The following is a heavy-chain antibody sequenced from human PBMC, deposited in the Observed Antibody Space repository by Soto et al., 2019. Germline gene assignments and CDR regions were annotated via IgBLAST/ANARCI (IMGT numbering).Heavy chain of an antibody. Sequence: EVQLLESGGGLVQPGGSLRLSCAASGFTFRNYAMSWAHQAPWKGLDWVSAISGSGATTHYSDSVKGRFTISRDNSKNTLYLQMNSLRVEDTAVYYCAKDRSSTSCYAFDYWGQGSLVTVSS. V-gene: IGHV3-23*01. J-gene: IGHJ4*02. CDR3: AKDRSSTSCYAFDY. D-gene: IGHD2-2*01. CDR2: ISGSGATT. CDR1: GFTFRNYA.